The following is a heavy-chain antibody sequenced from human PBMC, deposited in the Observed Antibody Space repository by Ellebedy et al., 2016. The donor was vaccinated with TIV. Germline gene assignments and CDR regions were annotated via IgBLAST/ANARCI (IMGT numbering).Heavy chain of an antibody. CDR2: IYYSGST. J-gene: IGHJ6*03. CDR3: ARDRPSSSWYGSAGYYYYYYMDV. Sequence: SETLSLTXTVSGGSISSYYWSWIRQPPGKGLEWIGYIYYSGSTNYNPSLKSRVTISVDTSKNQFSLKLSSVTAADTAVYYCARDRPSSSWYGSAGYYYYYYMDVWGKGTTVTVSS. CDR1: GGSISSYY. V-gene: IGHV4-59*01. D-gene: IGHD6-13*01.